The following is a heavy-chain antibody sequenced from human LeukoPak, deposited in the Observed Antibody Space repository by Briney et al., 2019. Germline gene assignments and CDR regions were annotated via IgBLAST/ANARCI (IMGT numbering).Heavy chain of an antibody. V-gene: IGHV4-59*01. Sequence: SETLSLTCTDSGGSISSYYWSWIRQPPGKGLEWIGYIYYSGSTNYNPSLKSRVTISVDTSKNQFSLKLSSVTAADTAVYYCARDPGRSSSWYPGLGSYWFDPWGQGTLVTVSS. CDR1: GGSISSYY. D-gene: IGHD6-13*01. J-gene: IGHJ5*02. CDR2: IYYSGST. CDR3: ARDPGRSSSWYPGLGSYWFDP.